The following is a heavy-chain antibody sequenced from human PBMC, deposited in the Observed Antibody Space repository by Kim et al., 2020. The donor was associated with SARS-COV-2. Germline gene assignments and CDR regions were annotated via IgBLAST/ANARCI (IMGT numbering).Heavy chain of an antibody. D-gene: IGHD1-26*01. V-gene: IGHV1-3*01. CDR3: ARDQGVGDY. CDR2: GNT. J-gene: IGHJ4*02. Sequence: GNTKYSERFQGRVTITRDTSASTAYMELGSLRFEDSAVYYCARDQGVGDYWGQGALVTVSS.